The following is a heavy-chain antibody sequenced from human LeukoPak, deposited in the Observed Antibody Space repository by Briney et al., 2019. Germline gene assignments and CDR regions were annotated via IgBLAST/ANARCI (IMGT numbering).Heavy chain of an antibody. J-gene: IGHJ6*02. Sequence: ASVKVSCKASGYTFTSYYMHWVRQAPGQGLEWMGIINPSDGSTSYAQKFQGRVTMTRDTSTSTVYMEPSSLRSEDTAVYYCAREGDILTGYWNGMDVWGQGTTVTVSS. CDR3: AREGDILTGYWNGMDV. D-gene: IGHD3-9*01. V-gene: IGHV1-46*01. CDR1: GYTFTSYY. CDR2: INPSDGST.